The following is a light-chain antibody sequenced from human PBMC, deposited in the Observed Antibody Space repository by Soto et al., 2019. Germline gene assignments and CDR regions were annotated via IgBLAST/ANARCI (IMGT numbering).Light chain of an antibody. CDR2: AAS. J-gene: IGKJ1*01. CDR3: LQDYNYPWT. CDR1: QVIIND. V-gene: IGKV1-6*01. Sequence: AIQMTQSPSSLSASLGDRVTITCRASQVIINDLGWYQQKPGKAPKLLIYAASSLQSGVPSRFSGSGSGTDFTLTISSLQPEDFASYYCLQDYNYPWTFGQGTKVEIK.